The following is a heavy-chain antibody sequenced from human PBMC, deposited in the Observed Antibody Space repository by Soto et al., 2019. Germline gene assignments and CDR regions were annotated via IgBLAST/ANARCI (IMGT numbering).Heavy chain of an antibody. V-gene: IGHV1-18*01. CDR3: ARDPRYTTVTPDY. Sequence: QVQLVQSGAEVKKPGASVKVSCKASGYIFTSYGISWVRQAPGQGLEWMGWISAYNGNTHYAQKFQGRVTMTTDTSTSTAYMELTSLRSDDTALFYCARDPRYTTVTPDYWGQGTLVTVSS. CDR2: ISAYNGNT. D-gene: IGHD4-4*01. CDR1: GYIFTSYG. J-gene: IGHJ4*02.